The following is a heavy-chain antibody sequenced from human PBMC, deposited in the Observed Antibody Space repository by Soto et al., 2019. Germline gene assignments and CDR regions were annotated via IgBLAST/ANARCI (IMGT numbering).Heavy chain of an antibody. Sequence: QVKLQESGPGLVKPSQTLSLTCTVSGGSISSGDYYWSWIRQPQGKGLEWIGYIYYSGSTYYNPSLKSRVTISVDTSKNQFSLKLSSVTAADTAVYYCARAIEDDYGDYTVWGQGTLVTVSS. V-gene: IGHV4-30-4*01. J-gene: IGHJ4*02. CDR2: IYYSGST. D-gene: IGHD4-17*01. CDR3: ARAIEDDYGDYTV. CDR1: GGSISSGDYY.